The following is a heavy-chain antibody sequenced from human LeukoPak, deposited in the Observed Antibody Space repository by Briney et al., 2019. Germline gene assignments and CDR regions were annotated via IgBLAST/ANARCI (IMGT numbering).Heavy chain of an antibody. CDR1: GFTFSTYT. CDR3: AKEVLDYEIPYWCFDL. V-gene: IGHV3-23*01. Sequence: GGSLRLSCVASGFTFSTYTMSWVRQAPGKGLEWVSAMSGSDHYIYYADSVKGRFTISRDNSKNTLYLQMNSLRAGDTAVYYCAKEVLDYEIPYWCFDLWGRGTLVTVSS. J-gene: IGHJ2*01. CDR2: MSGSDHYI. D-gene: IGHD4-17*01.